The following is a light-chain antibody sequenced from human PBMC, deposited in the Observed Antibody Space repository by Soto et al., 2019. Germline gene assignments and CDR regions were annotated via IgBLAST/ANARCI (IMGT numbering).Light chain of an antibody. CDR1: QGISNY. V-gene: IGKV1-27*01. CDR3: QNYDSAPIT. CDR2: AAS. Sequence: DIQMTQSPSSLSASVGDRVSITCRASQGISNYLAWYQQKPGKVPKVLIYAASTLQPGVPSRFSGSGSGTDFTLTIISLHPDDIATYFFQNYDSAPITFGQGTRLEIK. J-gene: IGKJ5*01.